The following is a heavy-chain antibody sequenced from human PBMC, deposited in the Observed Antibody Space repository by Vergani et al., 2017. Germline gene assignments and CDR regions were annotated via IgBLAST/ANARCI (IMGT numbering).Heavy chain of an antibody. CDR2: IYTSGST. V-gene: IGHV4-4*09. CDR3: ARLDPLKGKNFDY. Sequence: QVQLQESGPGLVKPSETLSLTCTVSGGSISSYYWSWIRQPPGKGLEWIGYIYTSGSTNYNPSLKSRVTIPVDTSKNQFSLKLSSVTAADTAVYYCARLDPLKGKNFDYWGQGTLVTVSS. J-gene: IGHJ4*02. CDR1: GGSISSYY.